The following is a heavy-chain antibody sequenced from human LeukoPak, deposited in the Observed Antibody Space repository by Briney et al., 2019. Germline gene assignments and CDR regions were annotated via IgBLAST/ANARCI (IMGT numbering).Heavy chain of an antibody. V-gene: IGHV3-74*01. CDR2: INNDGSSI. CDR3: ARGMAGSSRFDN. J-gene: IGHJ4*02. CDR1: GFTFSSYW. D-gene: IGHD6-19*01. Sequence: GGSLRLSCAASGFTFSSYWMHWVRQAPGKGLVWVSRINNDGSSIIYADSVKGRFTIPRDNAKNTLYLQMNSLRAEDTAVYYCARGMAGSSRFDNWGQGTLVTVSS.